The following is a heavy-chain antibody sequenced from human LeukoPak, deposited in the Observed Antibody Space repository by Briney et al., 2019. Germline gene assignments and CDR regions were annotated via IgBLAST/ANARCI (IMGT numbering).Heavy chain of an antibody. CDR1: GFTFDDYA. Sequence: PGGSLRLSCAASGFTFDDYAMHWVRQAPGKGLEWVSGISWNSGSIGYADSVKGRFTISRDSAKNSLYLQMNSLRAEDTALYYCAKVKEYSSGGGFDYWGQGTLVTVSS. J-gene: IGHJ4*02. CDR2: ISWNSGSI. CDR3: AKVKEYSSGGGFDY. D-gene: IGHD6-19*01. V-gene: IGHV3-9*01.